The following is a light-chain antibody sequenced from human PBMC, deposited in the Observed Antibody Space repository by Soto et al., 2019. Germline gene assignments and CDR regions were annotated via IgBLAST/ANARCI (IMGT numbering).Light chain of an antibody. Sequence: VMTQSPATLSVSPGESATLSCWASETVATNLAWYQQKPGQAPRLLISGASTRAAGISDRFRGSGSGTEFTLTISRLRSEDSAIYYCQQYFEWPPLTFGQGTKVEI. V-gene: IGKV3-15*01. J-gene: IGKJ1*01. CDR3: QQYFEWPPLT. CDR2: GAS. CDR1: ETVATN.